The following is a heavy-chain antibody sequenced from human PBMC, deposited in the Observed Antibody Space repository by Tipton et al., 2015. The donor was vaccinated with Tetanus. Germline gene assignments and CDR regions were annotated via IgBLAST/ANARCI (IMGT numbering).Heavy chain of an antibody. Sequence: GSLRLSCAVSGFTVSNYYMSWVRQAPGKGPEWVSLIYNGDRTSHADSVKGRFTISRDKSKNTLHLQMNSLRAEDTAVYYCAKEFQRARIRFFDSWGQGTQVTASS. CDR3: AKEFQRARIRFFDS. D-gene: IGHD3-10*01. J-gene: IGHJ4*02. CDR2: IYNGDRT. V-gene: IGHV3-53*01. CDR1: GFTVSNYY.